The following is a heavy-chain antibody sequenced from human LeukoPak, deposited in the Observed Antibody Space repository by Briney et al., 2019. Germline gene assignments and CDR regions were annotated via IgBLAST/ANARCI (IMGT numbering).Heavy chain of an antibody. CDR2: IYYSGST. J-gene: IGHJ3*02. CDR3: ARHLRSYDAFDI. CDR1: GFTFNSYI. Sequence: GSLRLSCAASGFTFNSYIMNWVRQPPGKGLEWIGSIYYSGSTYYNPSLKSRVTISVDTSKNQFSLKLSSVTAADTAVYYCARHLRSYDAFDIWGQGTMVTVSS. V-gene: IGHV4-39*01.